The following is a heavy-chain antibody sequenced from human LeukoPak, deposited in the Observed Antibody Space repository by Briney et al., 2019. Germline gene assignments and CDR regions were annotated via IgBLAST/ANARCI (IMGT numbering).Heavy chain of an antibody. V-gene: IGHV4-59*08. CDR1: GGSINSYY. CDR3: ARQPGGTAAFDI. D-gene: IGHD1-14*01. J-gene: IGHJ3*02. Sequence: SETLSLTCTVSGGSINSYYWSWIRQPPGKGLEWIGYISYTGGETNYNPSLKSRLTISVDTSKNQFSLMLTSVTAADTDVYYCARQPGGTAAFDIWAQGTMVTVSS. CDR2: ISYTGGET.